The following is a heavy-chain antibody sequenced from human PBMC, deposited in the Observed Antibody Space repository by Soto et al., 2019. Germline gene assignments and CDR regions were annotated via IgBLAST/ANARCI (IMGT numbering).Heavy chain of an antibody. J-gene: IGHJ3*02. CDR3: ARDGRFLEWLLSAFDI. Sequence: ASVKVSCKASGYTFTSYGISWVRQAPGQGLEWMGWISAYNGNTNYAQKPQGRVTMTTDTSTSTAYMELRSLRSDDTAVYYCARDGRFLEWLLSAFDIWGQGTMVTVSS. D-gene: IGHD3-3*01. CDR2: ISAYNGNT. CDR1: GYTFTSYG. V-gene: IGHV1-18*01.